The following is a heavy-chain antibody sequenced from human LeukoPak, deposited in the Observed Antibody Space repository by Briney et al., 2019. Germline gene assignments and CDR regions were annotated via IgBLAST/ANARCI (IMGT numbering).Heavy chain of an antibody. J-gene: IGHJ4*02. CDR1: GFTFSTYA. V-gene: IGHV3-30*18. D-gene: IGHD3-3*01. CDR2: TSYDGSNS. Sequence: GGSLRLSCAASGFTFSTYAMHWVRQAPGKGLEWVAVTSYDGSNSYYADSVKGRFTISRDNSENTLYLQMDSLRTEDTAVYYCAKEFASGYQDYWGQGTLVTVSS. CDR3: AKEFASGYQDY.